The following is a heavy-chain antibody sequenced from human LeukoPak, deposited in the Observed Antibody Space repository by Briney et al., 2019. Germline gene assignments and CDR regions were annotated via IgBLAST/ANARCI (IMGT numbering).Heavy chain of an antibody. CDR1: GFSFSSYE. CDR3: ARDSGSYYDRLDC. J-gene: IGHJ4*02. CDR2: IRSSGDTI. Sequence: GGSLRLSCAASGFSFSSYEMNWVRQAPGKGLEWVSYIRSSGDTIYYADSVKGRFTISRDNARNSLYLQMNSLRAEDTAVYYCARDSGSYYDRLDCWGQGTLVTVSS. V-gene: IGHV3-48*03. D-gene: IGHD3-22*01.